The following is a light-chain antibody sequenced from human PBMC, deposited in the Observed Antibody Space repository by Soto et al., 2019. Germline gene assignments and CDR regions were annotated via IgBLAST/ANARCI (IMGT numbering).Light chain of an antibody. Sequence: GVTTCAGTLSLKEGERATLSSRASQSVSSSYLAWYQQKPGQAPRLLIYGASSRATGIPDRFSGSGSGTDFTHTNSSLEPDDFAVYYCEPYGSSSTIGRGTRLEIK. V-gene: IGKV3-20*01. CDR1: QSVSSSY. J-gene: IGKJ5*01. CDR2: GAS. CDR3: EPYGSSST.